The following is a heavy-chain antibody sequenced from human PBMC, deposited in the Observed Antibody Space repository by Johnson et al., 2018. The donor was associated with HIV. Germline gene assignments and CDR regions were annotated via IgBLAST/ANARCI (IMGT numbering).Heavy chain of an antibody. V-gene: IGHV3-30-3*01. CDR3: ARSTGPYSTYYYDSPDPDAFDI. Sequence: QVQLVESGGGVVHPGRSLRLSCAASGFTFSSYAMHWVRQAPGKGLEWVAVISYDGSNKYYADSVKGRFTISRDNSKNTLYLQMNSLRAEDTAVYYCARSTGPYSTYYYDSPDPDAFDIWGQGTMVTVSS. CDR2: ISYDGSNK. CDR1: GFTFSSYA. D-gene: IGHD3-22*01. J-gene: IGHJ3*02.